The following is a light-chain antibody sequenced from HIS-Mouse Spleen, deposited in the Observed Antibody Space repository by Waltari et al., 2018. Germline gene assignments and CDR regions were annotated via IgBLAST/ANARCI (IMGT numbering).Light chain of an antibody. CDR2: EDS. CDR1: ALPKKY. Sequence: SYELTQPPSVSVSPGQTARTTSPGDALPKKYADWYQQKSGQAPVLVIYEDSKRPSGIPERFSGSSSGTMATLTISGAQVEDEADYYCYSTDSSGNHRVFGGGTKLTVL. V-gene: IGLV3-10*01. CDR3: YSTDSSGNHRV. J-gene: IGLJ2*01.